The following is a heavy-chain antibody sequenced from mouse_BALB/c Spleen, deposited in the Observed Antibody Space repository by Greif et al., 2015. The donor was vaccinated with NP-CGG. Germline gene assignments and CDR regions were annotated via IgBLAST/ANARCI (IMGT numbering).Heavy chain of an antibody. CDR3: ARGAYYGNYGA. Sequence: VQLQQSGAELMKPGASVEISCRATGYTFSSYWIEWVKQRPGHGLEWIGEILPGSGSTNYNEKFKGKATFTADTSSNTAYMQLSSLTSEDSAVYYCARGAYYGNYGAWGQGTTLTVSS. D-gene: IGHD2-10*01. CDR2: ILPGSGST. J-gene: IGHJ2*01. V-gene: IGHV1-9*01. CDR1: GYTFSSYW.